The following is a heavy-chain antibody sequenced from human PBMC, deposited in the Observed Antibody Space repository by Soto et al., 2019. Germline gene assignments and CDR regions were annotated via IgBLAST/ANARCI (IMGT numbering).Heavy chain of an antibody. CDR2: IYYSGNT. D-gene: IGHD2-15*01. J-gene: IGHJ4*02. CDR3: ARHLVGLDY. CDR1: GGSISSSSHH. Sequence: PSETLSLTCTVSGGSISSSSHHWAWIRQPPGKGLEWIGSIYYSGNTYHNPSLKSRVTISVDTSKNQFSLKLSSVTAADTSVYYCARHLVGLDYWGQGTLVTVSS. V-gene: IGHV4-39*01.